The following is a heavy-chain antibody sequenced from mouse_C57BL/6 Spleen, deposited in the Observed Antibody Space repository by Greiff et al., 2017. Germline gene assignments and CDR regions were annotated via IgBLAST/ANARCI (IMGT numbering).Heavy chain of an antibody. CDR1: GYTFTSYW. CDR2: IDPSDSYT. J-gene: IGHJ4*01. Sequence: VQLQQPGAELVMPGASVKLSCKASGYTFTSYWMHWVKQRPGQGLEWIGEIDPSDSYTNYNQKFKGKSTLTVDKSSSTAYMQLSSLTSEDSADYYSARVYYRSSYAMGDWGQRTSVTVAS. CDR3: ARVYYRSSYAMGD. V-gene: IGHV1-69*01. D-gene: IGHD1-1*01.